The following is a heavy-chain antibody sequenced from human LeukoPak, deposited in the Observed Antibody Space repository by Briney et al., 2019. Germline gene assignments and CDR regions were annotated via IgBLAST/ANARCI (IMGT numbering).Heavy chain of an antibody. Sequence: PGGSLRLSCAASGFTFSSYWMSWVRQAPGKGLEWVANIKQDGSKKYYVDSVRGRFTISRDNAKNSLYLQMNSLRVEDTAVYYCARDRSTTVSNTLGYFDYWGQGTLVTVSS. J-gene: IGHJ4*02. CDR1: GFTFSSYW. D-gene: IGHD2/OR15-2a*01. CDR3: ARDRSTTVSNTLGYFDY. CDR2: IKQDGSKK. V-gene: IGHV3-7*03.